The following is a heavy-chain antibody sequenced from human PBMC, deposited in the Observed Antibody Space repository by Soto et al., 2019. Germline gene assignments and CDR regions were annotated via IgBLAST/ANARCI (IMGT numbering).Heavy chain of an antibody. Sequence: LRLSCAASGLTFSSYEMNWVRQAPGKGLEWVSYISSSGSTIYYADSVKGRFTISRDNAKNSLYLQMNSLRAEDTAVYYCARDGSGSLAYYYYGMDVWGQGTTVTVSS. CDR2: ISSSGSTI. D-gene: IGHD3-10*01. J-gene: IGHJ6*02. CDR1: GLTFSSYE. CDR3: ARDGSGSLAYYYYGMDV. V-gene: IGHV3-48*03.